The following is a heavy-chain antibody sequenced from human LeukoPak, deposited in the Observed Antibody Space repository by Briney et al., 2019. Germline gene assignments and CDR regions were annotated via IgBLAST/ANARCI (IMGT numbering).Heavy chain of an antibody. Sequence: PGGSLRLSCAASGFTVSSNYMSWVRQALGKGLEWVSVICSGGSTYYADSVKGRFTISRDNSKNTLYLQMNSLRAEDTAVYYCARFFWWVPQYYYYYGMDVWGQGTTVTVSS. CDR3: ARFFWWVPQYYYYYGMDV. J-gene: IGHJ6*02. V-gene: IGHV3-53*01. D-gene: IGHD3-3*01. CDR1: GFTVSSNY. CDR2: ICSGGST.